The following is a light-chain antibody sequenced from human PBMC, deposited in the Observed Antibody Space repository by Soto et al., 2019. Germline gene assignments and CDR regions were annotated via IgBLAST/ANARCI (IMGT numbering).Light chain of an antibody. J-gene: IGKJ1*01. CDR3: QQYNSFWT. V-gene: IGKV1-5*01. Sequence: DIQMTQSPSTLSASVGDRVTITWRASQSISTWLAWYQQKPGKAPKLLIYDASYLERGVPSRFSGSGSGTEFTLTISSLQPDDLVTYYGQQYNSFWTFGQGTKVEI. CDR1: QSISTW. CDR2: DAS.